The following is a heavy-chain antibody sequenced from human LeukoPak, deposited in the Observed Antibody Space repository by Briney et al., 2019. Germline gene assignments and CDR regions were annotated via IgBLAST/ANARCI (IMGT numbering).Heavy chain of an antibody. CDR3: ARGGEDIVVVPAAKQGGNYYYYYMDV. D-gene: IGHD2-2*01. CDR2: ISYGGSNK. V-gene: IGHV3-30*01. Sequence: GRSLRLSCAASGFTFSSYAMHWVRQAPGKGLEWVAVISYGGSNKYYADSVKGRFTISRDNSKNTLYLQMNSLRAEDTAVYYCARGGEDIVVVPAAKQGGNYYYYYMDVWGKGTTVTVSS. CDR1: GFTFSSYA. J-gene: IGHJ6*03.